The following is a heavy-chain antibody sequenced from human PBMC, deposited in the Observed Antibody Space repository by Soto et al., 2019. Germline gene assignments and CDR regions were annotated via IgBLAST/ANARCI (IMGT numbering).Heavy chain of an antibody. Sequence: PSDTLSLICAVYGGSFSGYYWSWIRQPPGKGLEWIGEINHSGSTNYNPSLKSRVTISVDTSKNQFSLKLSSVTAADTAVYYCAKVVPAAIGGDYYYYGMDVWGQGTTVTVSS. CDR3: AKVVPAAIGGDYYYYGMDV. CDR1: GGSFSGYY. CDR2: INHSGST. D-gene: IGHD2-2*01. J-gene: IGHJ6*02. V-gene: IGHV4-34*01.